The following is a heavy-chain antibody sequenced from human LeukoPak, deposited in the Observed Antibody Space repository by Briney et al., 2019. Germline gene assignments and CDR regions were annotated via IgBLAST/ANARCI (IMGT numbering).Heavy chain of an antibody. Sequence: ASVKVSCKASGYTFTSYDINRVRQATGQGPEWMGWMNPSSGNTGYAQRFQGRVTMTRDTSINTAYLELSSLRTEDTAVYYCASHTYYYSSGSFAYWGQGPLVTVSS. V-gene: IGHV1-8*01. CDR1: GYTFTSYD. J-gene: IGHJ4*02. D-gene: IGHD3-10*01. CDR3: ASHTYYYSSGSFAY. CDR2: MNPSSGNT.